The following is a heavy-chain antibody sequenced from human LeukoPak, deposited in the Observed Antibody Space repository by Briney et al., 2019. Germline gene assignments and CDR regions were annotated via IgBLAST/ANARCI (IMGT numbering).Heavy chain of an antibody. J-gene: IGHJ4*02. CDR2: INPNSGGT. V-gene: IGHV1-2*06. D-gene: IGHD3-22*01. Sequence: ASVKVSCKASGYTFTGYYLHWVRQAPGQGLEWMGRINPNSGGTNYAQKFQGRVTMTRDTSISTAYMELSRLRSDDTAVSYCARGRPADSIGYYSWGQGTLVTVSS. CDR3: ARGRPADSIGYYS. CDR1: GYTFTGYY.